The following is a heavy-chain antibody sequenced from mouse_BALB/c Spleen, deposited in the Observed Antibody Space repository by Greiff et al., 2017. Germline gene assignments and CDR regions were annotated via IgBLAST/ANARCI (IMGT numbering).Heavy chain of an antibody. Sequence: EVHLVESGPGLVKPSQSLSLTCSVTGYSITSGYYWNWIRQFPGNKLEWMGYISYDGSNNYNPSLKNRISITRDTSKNQFFLKLNSVTTEDTATYYCATPYDGYFDVWGAGTTVTVSS. CDR3: ATPYDGYFDV. CDR2: ISYDGSN. J-gene: IGHJ1*01. V-gene: IGHV3-6*02. CDR1: GYSITSGYY. D-gene: IGHD2-14*01.